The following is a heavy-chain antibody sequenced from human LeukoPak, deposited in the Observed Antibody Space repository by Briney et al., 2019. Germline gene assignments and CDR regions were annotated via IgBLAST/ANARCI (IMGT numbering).Heavy chain of an antibody. V-gene: IGHV4-39*01. CDR2: LHYSGTP. CDR1: DDSISSNSYY. CDR3: TRGDDSYKPGNF. Sequence: AETLTLTCIVSDDSISSNSYYWNWIRQPPGKGLEWVASLHYSGTPYYNPSLSRRISIFADTSKRQLSLKMTSVTASDTGVYYCTRGDDSYKPGNFWGQGALVTVSS. D-gene: IGHD1-14*01. J-gene: IGHJ4*02.